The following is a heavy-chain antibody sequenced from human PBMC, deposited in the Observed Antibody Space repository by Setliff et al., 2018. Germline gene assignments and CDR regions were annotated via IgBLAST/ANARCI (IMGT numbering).Heavy chain of an antibody. CDR1: GFAFDSYA. D-gene: IGHD7-27*01. V-gene: IGHV3-30*03. CDR3: AGVHWTTNWFLHY. J-gene: IGHJ4*01. CDR2: IFHDGRDI. Sequence: PGGSLRLSCAASGFAFDSYAMHWVRQAPGKGLEWVAIIFHDGRDIYYGDSVQGRFAISRDNSKNTLYLQMNSLRSDDKAVYYCAGVHWTTNWFLHYWGQGTLVTVSS.